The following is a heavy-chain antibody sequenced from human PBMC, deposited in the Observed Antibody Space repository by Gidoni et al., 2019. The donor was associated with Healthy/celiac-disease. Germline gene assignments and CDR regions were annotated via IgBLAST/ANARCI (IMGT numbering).Heavy chain of an antibody. J-gene: IGHJ6*02. V-gene: IGHV3-74*01. CDR1: GFTFSSYW. CDR2: INSDGSST. D-gene: IGHD5-18*01. Sequence: EVQLVESGGGLVQPGGSLRLSCAASGFTFSSYWMHWVRQAPGKGLVWVSRINSDGSSTSYADSVKDRFTISRDNAKNTLYLQMNSLRAEDTAVYYCARDRNTRDPYYYYYGMDVWGQGTTVTVSS. CDR3: ARDRNTRDPYYYYYGMDV.